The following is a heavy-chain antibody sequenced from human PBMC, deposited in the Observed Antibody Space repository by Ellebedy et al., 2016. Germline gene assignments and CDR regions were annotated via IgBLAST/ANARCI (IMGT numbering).Heavy chain of an antibody. D-gene: IGHD4-23*01. CDR1: GGSISSGGYS. CDR3: ARVGVVTPGGMDV. Sequence: SETLSLTCAVSGGSISSGGYSWSWIRQPPGKGLEWIGYIYHSGSTYYNPSLKSRVTISVDRSKNQFSLKLSSVTAADTAVYYCARVGVVTPGGMDVWGQGTTVTVSS. CDR2: IYHSGST. V-gene: IGHV4-30-2*01. J-gene: IGHJ6*02.